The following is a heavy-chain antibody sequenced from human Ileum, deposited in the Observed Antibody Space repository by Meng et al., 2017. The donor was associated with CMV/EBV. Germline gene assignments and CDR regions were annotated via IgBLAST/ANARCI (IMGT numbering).Heavy chain of an antibody. CDR3: ARGGASSTSFYGILCY. J-gene: IGHJ4*02. D-gene: IGHD2-2*01. CDR2: IYHSGST. CDR1: GGSLSSSNW. V-gene: IGHV4-4*02. Sequence: GSLRLSCAVSGGSLSSSNWWSWVRQPPGKGLECIGEIYHSGSTNYNPSLKSRVTISVDKSKNQFSLKLSSVTAADTAVYYCARGGASSTSFYGILCYWGQGTLVTVSS.